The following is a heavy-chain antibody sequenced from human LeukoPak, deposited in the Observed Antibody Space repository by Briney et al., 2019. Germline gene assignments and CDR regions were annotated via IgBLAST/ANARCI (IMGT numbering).Heavy chain of an antibody. CDR1: GGSISSYY. J-gene: IGHJ3*01. Sequence: KTSETLSLTCTVSGGSISSYYWSWIRQPPGKGLEWVGYVFYSGNTNYNPSLGSRVTISEDTSKNQFSLNLNSLTAADTAVYYCARGLPGRDAFDVWGQGTVVTVSS. V-gene: IGHV4-59*13. D-gene: IGHD3-16*01. CDR2: VFYSGNT. CDR3: ARGLPGRDAFDV.